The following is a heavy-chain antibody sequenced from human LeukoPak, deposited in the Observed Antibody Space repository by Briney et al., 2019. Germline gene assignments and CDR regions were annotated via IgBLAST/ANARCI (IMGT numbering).Heavy chain of an antibody. CDR2: IKEDGSEK. J-gene: IGHJ5*01. D-gene: IGHD7-27*01. CDR1: GFTFSSYW. Sequence: GSLRLSCAASGFTFSSYWMSWVRQAPGKGLEWVANIKEDGSEKFHVGSVRGRFTISRDNAKNSLYLQMNSLRAEDTAVYYCVREPGAPRGWFDSWGQGTLVTVSS. V-gene: IGHV3-7*01. CDR3: VREPGAPRGWFDS.